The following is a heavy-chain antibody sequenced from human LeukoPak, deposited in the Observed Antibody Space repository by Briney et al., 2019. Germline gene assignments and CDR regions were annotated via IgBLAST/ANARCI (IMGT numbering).Heavy chain of an antibody. CDR2: INSDGSST. Sequence: PGGSLRLSCAASGFTFSSYWMHWVRQAPGKGPVWVSRINSDGSSTSYADSVKGRFTISRDNAKNTLYLQMNSLRAEDTAVYYCARASYYYYYYMDVWGKGTTVTVSS. CDR1: GFTFSSYW. V-gene: IGHV3-74*01. CDR3: ARASYYYYYYMDV. J-gene: IGHJ6*03.